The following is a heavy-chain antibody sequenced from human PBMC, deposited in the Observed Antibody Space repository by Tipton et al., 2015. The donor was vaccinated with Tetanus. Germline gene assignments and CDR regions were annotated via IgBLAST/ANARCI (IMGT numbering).Heavy chain of an antibody. CDR2: IHPGGGRT. CDR1: GYTFTDYY. J-gene: IGHJ5*02. Sequence: QSGPEVKEPGASVKISCRASGYTFTDYYILWVRRAPGQGLEWMGIIHPGGGRTTYAQGFQGRVILTREKSTSTVYLHLNSLRSDDTAVYFCARDAVCGSGSFYNDWFDPWGQGTLVTVSS. V-gene: IGHV1-46*01. CDR3: ARDAVCGSGSFYNDWFDP. D-gene: IGHD3-10*01.